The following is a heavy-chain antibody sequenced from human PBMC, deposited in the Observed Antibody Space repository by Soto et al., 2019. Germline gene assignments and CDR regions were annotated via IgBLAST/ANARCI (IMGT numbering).Heavy chain of an antibody. CDR2: ISYDGTRA. D-gene: IGHD3-10*01. J-gene: IGHJ6*02. Sequence: GGSLRLSCAASGFTFSSYPFHWVRQAPGKGLESVAVISYDGTRADYTDSVEGRFTISRDNSKNTLSLQMNSLTPEDTAIYYCARDVLAADPPTYFSGLDVWGQGAAVTVSS. CDR3: ARDVLAADPPTYFSGLDV. CDR1: GFTFSSYP. V-gene: IGHV3-30-3*01.